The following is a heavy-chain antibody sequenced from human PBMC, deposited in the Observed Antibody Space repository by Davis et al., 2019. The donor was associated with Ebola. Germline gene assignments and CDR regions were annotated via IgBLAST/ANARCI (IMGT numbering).Heavy chain of an antibody. CDR3: ARGHDSRIDFDY. CDR2: IYYSGST. Sequence: SETLSLTCTVSGGSISSYYWSWIRQPPGKGLEWIGYIYYSGSTNYNPSLKSRVTISVDTSKNQFSLKLSSVTAADTAVYYCARGHDSRIDFDYWGQGTLVTVSS. D-gene: IGHD3-22*01. V-gene: IGHV4-59*12. CDR1: GGSISSYY. J-gene: IGHJ4*02.